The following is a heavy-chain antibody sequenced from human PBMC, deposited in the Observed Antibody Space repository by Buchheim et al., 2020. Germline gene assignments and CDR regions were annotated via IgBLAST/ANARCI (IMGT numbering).Heavy chain of an antibody. V-gene: IGHV1-2*04. CDR2: INPNSGGT. CDR3: ARDVRKVAYSSSWFNYYYYGMDV. D-gene: IGHD6-13*01. CDR1: GYTFTDYY. Sequence: QVQLVQSGAEVKKPGASVKVSCKASGYTFTDYYMHWVRQAPGQGLEWMGWINPNSGGTNYAQKFQGWVTMTRDTSISTAYMELSRLRSDATAVYYCARDVRKVAYSSSWFNYYYYGMDVWGQGTT. J-gene: IGHJ6*02.